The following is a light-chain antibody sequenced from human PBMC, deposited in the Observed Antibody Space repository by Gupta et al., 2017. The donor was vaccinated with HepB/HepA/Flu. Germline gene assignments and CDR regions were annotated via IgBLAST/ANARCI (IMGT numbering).Light chain of an antibody. CDR1: QSVLYSSNNKNY. CDR3: QQYYSTPIT. J-gene: IGKJ5*01. V-gene: IGKV4-1*01. Sequence: DIVMIQSPDTLVVSLGERDTINCKSSQSVLYSSNNKNYLAWYQRKPGQPPKLLIYWASTRESGVPDRFSGSGSGTDFTLTISSLQAEDVAVYYCQQYYSTPITFGQGTRLEIK. CDR2: WAS.